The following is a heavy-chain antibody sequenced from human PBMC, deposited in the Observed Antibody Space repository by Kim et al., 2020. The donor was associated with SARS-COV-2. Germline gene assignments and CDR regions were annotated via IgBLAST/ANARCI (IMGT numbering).Heavy chain of an antibody. Sequence: ASVKVSCKASGYTFTSYAMHWVRQAPGQRLEWMGWISAGNGNTKYSQKFQGRVTITRDTSASTAYMELTSLRSEDTAVYYCARDFLHPGPYCSGGSCYSDTFGAIGYCGQGTLVTVSS. J-gene: IGHJ4*02. CDR1: GYTFTSYA. CDR3: ARDFLHPGPYCSGGSCYSDTFGAIGY. CDR2: ISAGNGNT. V-gene: IGHV1-3*01. D-gene: IGHD2-15*01.